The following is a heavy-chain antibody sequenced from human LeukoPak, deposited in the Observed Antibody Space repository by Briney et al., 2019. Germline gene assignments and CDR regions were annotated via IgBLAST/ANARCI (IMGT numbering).Heavy chain of an antibody. CDR1: GFTFSSYE. D-gene: IGHD3-9*01. Sequence: PGGSLRLSCAASGFTFSSYEMNWVRQAPGKGLEWVSYISSSGSTIYYADSVKGRFTISRDNAKNSLHLQMNSLRAEDTAVYYCARDPPNYDILTGYYKSYFDYWGQGTLVAVSS. CDR3: ARDPPNYDILTGYYKSYFDY. J-gene: IGHJ4*02. CDR2: ISSSGSTI. V-gene: IGHV3-48*03.